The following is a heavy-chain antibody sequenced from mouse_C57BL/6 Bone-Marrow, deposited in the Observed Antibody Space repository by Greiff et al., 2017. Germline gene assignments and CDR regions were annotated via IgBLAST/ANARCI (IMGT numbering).Heavy chain of an antibody. CDR3: ASLCEGYYEFAY. Sequence: LQQSGASVKIPCKASGYAFSSYWMNWVKQRPGKGLEWIGPSYPGDGDTNYNGNFTGKATPTADKSSSTAYTQLSSLSFEDFAVYLCASLCEGYYEFAYWGQGTLVTVSA. J-gene: IGHJ3*01. CDR1: GYAFSSYW. V-gene: IGHV1-80*01. D-gene: IGHD2-3*01. CDR2: SYPGDGDT.